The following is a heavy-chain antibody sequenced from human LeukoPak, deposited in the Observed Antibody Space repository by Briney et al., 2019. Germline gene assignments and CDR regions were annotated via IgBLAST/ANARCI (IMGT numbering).Heavy chain of an antibody. CDR1: GYSFTTYW. D-gene: IGHD6-19*01. CDR3: ARRDDSSGWQPGEYYFDF. CDR2: IYPGDSDT. Sequence: GESLNISCKGSGYSFTTYWIGWVRQMPGKGLEWMGIIYPGDSDTRYSPSFQGQVTISADKSISTAYLQWSSLKASDTAMYYCARRDDSSGWQPGEYYFDFWGQGTLVTVSS. J-gene: IGHJ4*02. V-gene: IGHV5-51*01.